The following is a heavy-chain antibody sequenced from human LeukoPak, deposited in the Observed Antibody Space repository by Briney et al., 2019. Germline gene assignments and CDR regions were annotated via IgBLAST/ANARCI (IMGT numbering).Heavy chain of an antibody. CDR2: MHQSGII. D-gene: IGHD3-10*01. V-gene: IGHV4-4*02. J-gene: IGHJ4*02. CDR1: GGSISSSDW. Sequence: PSETLSLTCTVSGGSISSSDWWSWVRQPPGKGLEWIGEMHQSGIINYNPSLKGRVTMSLDKAKKQFSLKLSSVTAADTSVYFCASADYYRIDFWGQGTLVTVSS. CDR3: ASADYYRIDF.